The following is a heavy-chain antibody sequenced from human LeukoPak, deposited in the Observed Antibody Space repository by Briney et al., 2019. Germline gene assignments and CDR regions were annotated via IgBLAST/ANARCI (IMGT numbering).Heavy chain of an antibody. CDR2: IYYSGST. J-gene: IGHJ4*02. CDR3: ARRINWAPFDY. D-gene: IGHD7-27*01. V-gene: IGHV4-39*01. CDR1: GFTFSSYW. Sequence: GSLRLSCAASGFTFSSYWMSWVRQPPGKGLEWIGSIYYSGSTYYNPSLKSRVTISVDTSKNQFSLKLSSVTAADTAVYYCARRINWAPFDYWGQGTLVTVSS.